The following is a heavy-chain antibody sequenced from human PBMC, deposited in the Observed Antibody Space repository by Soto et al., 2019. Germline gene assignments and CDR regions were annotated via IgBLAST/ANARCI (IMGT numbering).Heavy chain of an antibody. D-gene: IGHD1-26*01. CDR2: IIPIFGTA. Sequence: SVKVSCKASGGTFSSYAISWVRQAPGQGLEWMGGIIPIFGTANYAQKFQGRVTMTEDKSTDTAYMELSSLRSEDTAVYYCATTWELPLYFDYWGQGTLVTVSS. J-gene: IGHJ4*02. V-gene: IGHV1-69*06. CDR1: GGTFSSYA. CDR3: ATTWELPLYFDY.